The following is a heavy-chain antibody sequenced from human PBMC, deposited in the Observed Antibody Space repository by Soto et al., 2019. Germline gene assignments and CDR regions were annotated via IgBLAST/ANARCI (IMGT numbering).Heavy chain of an antibody. CDR3: ARDCSSSSCYGRAFDV. Sequence: SETLSVTCAVSSGSISSTNWWSWVRQSPGKGLEWIGEIYHSGSINYNPSLKSRVTMSVDKSKNQFSLKLSSVTAADTAVYYCARDCSSSSCYGRAFDVWGQGTMVTVSS. CDR2: IYHSGSI. CDR1: SGSISSTNW. D-gene: IGHD2-2*01. V-gene: IGHV4-4*02. J-gene: IGHJ3*01.